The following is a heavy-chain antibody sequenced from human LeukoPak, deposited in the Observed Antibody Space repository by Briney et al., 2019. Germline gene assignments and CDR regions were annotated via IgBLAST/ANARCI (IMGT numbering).Heavy chain of an antibody. V-gene: IGHV3-30-3*02. Sequence: PGRSLRLSCAASGFTFSSYAMHWVRQAPGKGLEWVAVISYDGSNKYYADSVKGRFTISRDNSKNTLYLQMNSLRAEDTAVYYCAKSPGVAVPAAIDYWGQGTLVTVSS. CDR3: AKSPGVAVPAAIDY. J-gene: IGHJ4*02. D-gene: IGHD2-2*01. CDR1: GFTFSSYA. CDR2: ISYDGSNK.